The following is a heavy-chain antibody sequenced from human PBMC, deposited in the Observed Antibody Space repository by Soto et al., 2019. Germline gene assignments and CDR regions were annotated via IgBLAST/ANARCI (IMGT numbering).Heavy chain of an antibody. Sequence: GESLKISCKGSGYSFTSYWIGWVRQMPGKGLEWMGIIYPGDSDTRYSPSFQGQVTISADKSISTAYLQWSSLKASDTAMYYCARRLGDDFWSGYYSDWFDPWGQGTLVTVSS. CDR1: GYSFTSYW. CDR3: ARRLGDDFWSGYYSDWFDP. V-gene: IGHV5-51*01. J-gene: IGHJ5*02. CDR2: IYPGDSDT. D-gene: IGHD3-3*01.